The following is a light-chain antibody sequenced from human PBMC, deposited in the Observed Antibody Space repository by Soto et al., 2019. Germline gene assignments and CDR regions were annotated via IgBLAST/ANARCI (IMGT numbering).Light chain of an antibody. Sequence: QSVLTQPASVSGSPGQSITISCTGTSSDVGGYNYVSWYQQHPGKAPKLMIYEVSNRPSGVSNRFSGSKSGNTASLSISGLQAEDEADYYYSSYTISSPLVFGTGTKVTVL. CDR2: EVS. V-gene: IGLV2-14*01. CDR3: SSYTISSPLV. CDR1: SSDVGGYNY. J-gene: IGLJ1*01.